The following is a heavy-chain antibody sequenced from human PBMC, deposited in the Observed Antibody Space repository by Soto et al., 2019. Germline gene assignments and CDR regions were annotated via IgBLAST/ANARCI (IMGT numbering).Heavy chain of an antibody. CDR1: GYTFTSYG. Sequence: QVQLVQSGAEVKKPGASVKVSCKASGYTFTSYGISWVRQALVQVLEWMGWISAYNGNTHYTQKLQGRVTMTTDTPTSTAYMELRSMRSDDTAVYYCVRYGIGGIARAGFFTFLDYWGQRTMVTVYS. D-gene: IGHD6-13*01. CDR2: ISAYNGNT. J-gene: IGHJ4*02. CDR3: VRYGIGGIARAGFFTFLDY. V-gene: IGHV1-18*01.